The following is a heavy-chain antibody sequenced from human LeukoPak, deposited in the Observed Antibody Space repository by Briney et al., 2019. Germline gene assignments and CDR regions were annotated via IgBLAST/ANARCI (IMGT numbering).Heavy chain of an antibody. D-gene: IGHD1-14*01. J-gene: IGHJ6*02. CDR2: ISSSSSYI. Sequence: GGSLRLSCAASGFTFSSYSMNRVRQAPGKGLEWVSSISSSSSYIYYADSVKGRFTISRDNAKNSLYLQMNSLRAEDTAVYYCARDKPTQTPWARTGYYYYGMDVWGQGTTVTVSS. V-gene: IGHV3-21*04. CDR3: ARDKPTQTPWARTGYYYYGMDV. CDR1: GFTFSSYS.